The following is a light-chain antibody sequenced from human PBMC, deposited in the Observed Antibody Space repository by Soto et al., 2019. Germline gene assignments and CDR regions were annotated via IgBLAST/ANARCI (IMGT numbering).Light chain of an antibody. CDR1: QSVSSD. CDR2: GAS. Sequence: EIVMTQSPATLSVSPGERATLSCRASQSVSSDLAWYQQKPGQAPRLLIYGASTRATGIPARFTGSGSGTEFTITISSLQSEDCAVYFCQQYHTWLMYTFVHGTKLEI. V-gene: IGKV3-15*01. CDR3: QQYHTWLMYT. J-gene: IGKJ2*01.